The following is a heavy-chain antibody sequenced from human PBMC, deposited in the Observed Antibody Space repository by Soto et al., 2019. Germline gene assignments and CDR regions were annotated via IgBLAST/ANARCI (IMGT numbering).Heavy chain of an antibody. Sequence: SATLSLTCAVSGYSISSGYYWGWIRQPPGKGLEWIGSIYHSGSTYYNPSLKSRVTISVDTSKNQFSLKLSSVAAADTAVYYCARGGYDYPSYYYYGMDVWGQGTTVT. D-gene: IGHD5-12*01. CDR3: ARGGYDYPSYYYYGMDV. J-gene: IGHJ6*02. CDR1: GYSISSGYY. CDR2: IYHSGST. V-gene: IGHV4-38-2*01.